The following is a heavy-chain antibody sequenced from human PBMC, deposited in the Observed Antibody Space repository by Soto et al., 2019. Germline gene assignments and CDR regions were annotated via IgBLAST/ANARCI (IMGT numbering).Heavy chain of an antibody. Sequence: PSETLSLTCTVSGGSISSYYWSWIRQPPGKGLEWIGYIYYSGSTNYNPSLKSRVTISVDTSKNQFSLKLSSVTAADTAVYYCARSSTIFGVRPWFDPWGQGTLVTVSS. CDR1: GGSISSYY. V-gene: IGHV4-59*01. D-gene: IGHD3-3*01. J-gene: IGHJ5*02. CDR2: IYYSGST. CDR3: ARSSTIFGVRPWFDP.